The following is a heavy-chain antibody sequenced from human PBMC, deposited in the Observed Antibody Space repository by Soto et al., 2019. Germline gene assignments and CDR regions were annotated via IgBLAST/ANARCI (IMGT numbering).Heavy chain of an antibody. CDR3: ARSGPKGGGYCSGGSCPSGDV. Sequence: GGSLRLSCAASGFTFSDYYMSWIRQAPGKGLEWVSYISSSGSTIYYADSVKGRFTISRDNAKNSLYLQMNSLRAEDTAVYYCARSGPKGGGYCSGGSCPSGDVWGKGTTVTVSS. CDR2: ISSSGSTI. V-gene: IGHV3-11*01. CDR1: GFTFSDYY. J-gene: IGHJ6*04. D-gene: IGHD2-15*01.